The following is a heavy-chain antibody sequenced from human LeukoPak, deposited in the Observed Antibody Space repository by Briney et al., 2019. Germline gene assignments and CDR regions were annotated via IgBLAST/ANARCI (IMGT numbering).Heavy chain of an antibody. CDR3: AKREDSSAHSFDY. D-gene: IGHD3-22*01. CDR2: IRSSDSTT. CDR1: GFSFSRYG. Sequence: GGSLRLSCAASGFSFSRYGMKWVRQAPGKGLEWLSYIRSSDSTTYYADSVKGRFTISRDNAKNSLYLQMDSPRVEDPAVYYCAKREDSSAHSFDYWGQGTLVSVSS. J-gene: IGHJ4*02. V-gene: IGHV3-48*04.